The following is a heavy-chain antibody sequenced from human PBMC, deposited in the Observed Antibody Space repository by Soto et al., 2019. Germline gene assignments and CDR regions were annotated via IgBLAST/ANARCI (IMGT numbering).Heavy chain of an antibody. CDR3: ARDSYSSGWSFDS. Sequence: SGGSLRLSCTASGFTFGDYAMSWVRQAPGKGLEWVGFIRSKAYGGTTEYAASVKGRFTISRDDSKSIAYLQMNSLKTEDTAVYYCARDSYSSGWSFDSWGQGTLVTVSS. D-gene: IGHD6-19*01. V-gene: IGHV3-49*04. J-gene: IGHJ4*02. CDR1: GFTFGDYA. CDR2: IRSKAYGGTT.